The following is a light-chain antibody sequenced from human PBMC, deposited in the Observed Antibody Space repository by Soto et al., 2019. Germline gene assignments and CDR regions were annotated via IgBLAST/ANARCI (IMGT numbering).Light chain of an antibody. CDR2: GAS. CDR3: LQSHYWPPWT. Sequence: IVMTQSPATLSVSPGERVTLSCRASQSVSTNLAWFQQTPGQAPRLLIYGASTRATGIPARFSGSGSGTDFTLTISSLQSEDFAVYYCLQSHYWPPWTFGQGTKVEIK. J-gene: IGKJ1*01. CDR1: QSVSTN. V-gene: IGKV3-15*01.